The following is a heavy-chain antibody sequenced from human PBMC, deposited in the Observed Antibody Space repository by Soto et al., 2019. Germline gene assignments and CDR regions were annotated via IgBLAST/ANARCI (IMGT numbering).Heavy chain of an antibody. D-gene: IGHD6-19*01. J-gene: IGHJ3*02. CDR1: GFTFSSYA. V-gene: IGHV3-23*01. CDR3: AKDRSGWYDAFDI. Sequence: EVQLLESGGGLVQPGGSLRLSCAASGFTFSSYAMSWVRQAPGKGLEWVSAISGSGGSTYYADSVKGRFTISRDNSKNTLYLQMNSLRAEDTAVYYSAKDRSGWYDAFDIWGQGTMVTVSS. CDR2: ISGSGGST.